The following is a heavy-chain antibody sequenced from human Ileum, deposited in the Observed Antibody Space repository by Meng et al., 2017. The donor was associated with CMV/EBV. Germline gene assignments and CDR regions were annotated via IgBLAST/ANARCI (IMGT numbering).Heavy chain of an antibody. V-gene: IGHV3-15*01. D-gene: IGHD3-22*01. Sequence: GGSLRLSCAASGFTFSYAWMSWVRQAPGKGLEWVGRIKSKTDGGTTDCAAPVKGRFTISRDDSKNTLYLQMNSLRTEDTAVYYCTTDLFREYYYDSSGYYSYYWGQGTLVTVSS. CDR1: GFTFSYAW. CDR2: IKSKTDGGTT. CDR3: TTDLFREYYYDSSGYYSYY. J-gene: IGHJ4*02.